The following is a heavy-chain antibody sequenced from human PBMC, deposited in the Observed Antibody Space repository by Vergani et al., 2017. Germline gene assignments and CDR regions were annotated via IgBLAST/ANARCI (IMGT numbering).Heavy chain of an antibody. D-gene: IGHD1-7*01. J-gene: IGHJ5*02. CDR3: ASSVLYSVNYLLPGEGWFDV. Sequence: QVQLQESGPGLVKSSETLSLTCSVSFDSIRNLYCNWIRQPPGKGLEWIGSIHYSENTNYNPSLKTRVTISVDTSKNQFSLTLTSVTAADTAVYYCASSVLYSVNYLLPGEGWFDVWGQGAPGIVSA. CDR2: IHYSENT. CDR1: FDSIRNLY. V-gene: IGHV4-59*11.